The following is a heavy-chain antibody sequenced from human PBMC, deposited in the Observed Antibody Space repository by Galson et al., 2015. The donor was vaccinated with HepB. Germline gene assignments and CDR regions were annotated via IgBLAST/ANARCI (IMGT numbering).Heavy chain of an antibody. V-gene: IGHV1-69*10. D-gene: IGHD6-6*01. J-gene: IGHJ4*02. CDR3: ARGTIAARVYYFDY. CDR1: GGTFSSYA. CDR2: IIPILGIA. Sequence: SVKVSCKASGGTFSSYAISWVRQAPGQGLEWMGGIIPILGIANYAQKFQGRVTITADKSTSTAYMELSSLRSEDTAVYYRARGTIAARVYYFDYWGQGTLVTVSS.